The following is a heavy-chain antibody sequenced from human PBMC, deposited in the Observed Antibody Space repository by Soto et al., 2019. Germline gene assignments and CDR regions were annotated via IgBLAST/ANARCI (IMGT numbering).Heavy chain of an antibody. Sequence: QVQLVQSGAEVKKPGSSVKVSCKASGGTFSSYTISWVRQAPGEGLEWMGRIIPILGIANYAQKFQGRVTITADKSMSTAYMELSSLRSEDTAVYYCARGTNYDILTCYYSCLYWGQGTLVTVSS. V-gene: IGHV1-69*02. J-gene: IGHJ4*02. CDR2: IIPILGIA. D-gene: IGHD3-9*01. CDR1: GGTFSSYT. CDR3: ARGTNYDILTCYYSCLY.